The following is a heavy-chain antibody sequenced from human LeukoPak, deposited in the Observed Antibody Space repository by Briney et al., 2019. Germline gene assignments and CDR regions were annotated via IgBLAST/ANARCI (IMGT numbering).Heavy chain of an antibody. V-gene: IGHV4-59*08. CDR2: IYYSGST. Sequence: SETLPLTAPAPVASTGSYYGSGIRKPPGKGLSGIGNIYYSGSTNYNPSLKSRVTISVDTSKNQFSLKLSSVTAADTAVYYCARHGVRSMWIPDDAFDIWGQGTMVTVSS. J-gene: IGHJ3*02. CDR1: VASTGSYY. CDR3: ARHGVRSMWIPDDAFDI. D-gene: IGHD2-8*01.